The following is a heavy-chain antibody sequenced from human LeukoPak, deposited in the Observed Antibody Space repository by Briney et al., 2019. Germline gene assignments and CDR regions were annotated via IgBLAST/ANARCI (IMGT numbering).Heavy chain of an antibody. V-gene: IGHV1-8*03. CDR1: GYTFTSYD. Sequence: ASVKASCKASGYTFTSYDINWVRQATGQGLEWMGWMNPNSGNTGYAQKFQGRVTITRNTSISTAYMELSSLRSEDTAVYYCAREAGYDFWSGSYFDYWGQGTLVTVSS. CDR3: AREAGYDFWSGSYFDY. J-gene: IGHJ4*02. CDR2: MNPNSGNT. D-gene: IGHD3-3*01.